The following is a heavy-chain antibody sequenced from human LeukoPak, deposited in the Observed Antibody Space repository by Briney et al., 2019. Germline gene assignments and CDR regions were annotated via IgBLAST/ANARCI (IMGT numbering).Heavy chain of an antibody. Sequence: SETLSLTCTVSGGSVSSGGYYWKWIRQHPGKGLEWIGCIYYSDSYYNPSLKSRVSISVDTSKNQFSLNPNSVTAADTAVYYCARGVLTGYYGDFDYWGQGTLVTVSS. CDR3: ARGVLTGYYGDFDY. D-gene: IGHD3-9*01. CDR2: IYYSDS. CDR1: GGSVSSGGYY. J-gene: IGHJ4*02. V-gene: IGHV4-31*03.